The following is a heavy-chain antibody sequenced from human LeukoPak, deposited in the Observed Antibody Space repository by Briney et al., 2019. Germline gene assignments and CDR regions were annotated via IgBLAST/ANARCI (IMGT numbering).Heavy chain of an antibody. CDR3: ARDGRGGYNLVHY. D-gene: IGHD5-24*01. CDR2: INPNSGGT. Sequence: GASVKVSCKASGYTFTAYYIHWVRQAPGQGLEWMGWINPNSGGTNYAQKFQGRVTMTRDTSISAVYMELNRLRSDDTAVYYCARDGRGGYNLVHYWGQGTLVTVSS. V-gene: IGHV1-2*02. CDR1: GYTFTAYY. J-gene: IGHJ4*02.